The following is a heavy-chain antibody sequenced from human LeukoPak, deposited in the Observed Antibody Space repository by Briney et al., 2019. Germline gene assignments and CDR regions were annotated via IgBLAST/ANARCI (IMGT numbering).Heavy chain of an antibody. V-gene: IGHV1-18*04. CDR2: ISAYNGNT. Sequence: PGASVKVSCKASGYTFTGYYMHWVRQAPGQGLEGMGWISAYNGNTNYAQKLQGRVTMTTDTSTSTAYMELRSLRSDDTAVYYCARAGSGADYYYYYMDVWGKGTTVTISS. J-gene: IGHJ6*03. CDR3: ARAGSGADYYYYYMDV. D-gene: IGHD3-10*01. CDR1: GYTFTGYY.